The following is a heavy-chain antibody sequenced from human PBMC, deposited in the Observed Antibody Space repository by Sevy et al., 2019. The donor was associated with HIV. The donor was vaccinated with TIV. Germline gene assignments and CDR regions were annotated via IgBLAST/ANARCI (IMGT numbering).Heavy chain of an antibody. J-gene: IGHJ4*02. V-gene: IGHV3-30*02. CDR1: GFTLSYYG. CDR3: TSVLFDY. Sequence: GGSLRLSCAASGFTLSYYGMHCVRQAPGKGLEWVTFIKDDGSKRFYADSVKGRFTVSRDNSKNTMSLQMNSLRAEDTAVYYCTSVLFDYWGQGALVTVSS. D-gene: IGHD3-10*01. CDR2: IKDDGSKR.